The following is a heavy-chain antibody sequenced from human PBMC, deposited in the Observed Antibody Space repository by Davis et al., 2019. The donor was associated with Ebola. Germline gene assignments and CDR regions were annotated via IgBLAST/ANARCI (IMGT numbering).Heavy chain of an antibody. CDR1: GYTFTIYD. J-gene: IGHJ3*02. CDR3: ARARGYCSSNSCYTYAFDI. CDR2: ISPYNGNT. V-gene: IGHV1-18*04. D-gene: IGHD2-2*02. Sequence: AASVKVSCKASGYTFTIYDIIWVRQAPGQGLEWMGWISPYNGNTNYAQKLQGRVTMTTDTSTSTAYMELRSLRSDDTAVYSCARARGYCSSNSCYTYAFDIGGQGTMVNVSS.